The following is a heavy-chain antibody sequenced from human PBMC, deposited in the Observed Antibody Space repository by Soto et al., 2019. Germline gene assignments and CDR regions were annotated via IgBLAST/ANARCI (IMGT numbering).Heavy chain of an antibody. Sequence: EVQLLESGGGWLQPGGSLRLSCAASGFTLSSYAMNWVRQAPGKGLEWVSGITGSGAGSYYSDSVKGRFTISRDNSKNTLYLQMNSLRAEDTAVDYCARAYINCWANDWFNPWGQGTVVTVSS. CDR2: ITGSGAGS. CDR1: GFTLSSYA. J-gene: IGHJ5*02. D-gene: IGHD1-20*01. CDR3: ARAYINCWANDWFNP. V-gene: IGHV3-23*01.